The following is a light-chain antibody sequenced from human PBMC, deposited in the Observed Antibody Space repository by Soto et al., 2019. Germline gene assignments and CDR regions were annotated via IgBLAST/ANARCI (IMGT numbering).Light chain of an antibody. V-gene: IGLV2-8*01. CDR2: EVT. Sequence: QAVVTQPPSASGSPGQSVTISCTGTSSDVGGYNYVSWYQQHPGKVPKLMIYEVTKRPSGVPDRFSGSKSGNTASLTVSGLQAEDEADYYCSSYAGSDNYVLFGGGTKLTVL. J-gene: IGLJ2*01. CDR1: SSDVGGYNY. CDR3: SSYAGSDNYVL.